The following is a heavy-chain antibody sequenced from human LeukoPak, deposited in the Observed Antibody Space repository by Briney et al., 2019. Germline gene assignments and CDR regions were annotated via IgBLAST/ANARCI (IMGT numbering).Heavy chain of an antibody. D-gene: IGHD3-3*01. J-gene: IGHJ4*02. CDR3: ARSRVWSDYWGYFDY. CDR1: GDSINSLDL. Sequence: PSGTLSLTCTVSGDSINSLDLWSWVRQPPGEGLEWIGYVYHSGSTNYNPSHKSRVTVSVDMAKNQISLKMSSVTAADTAVFYCARSRVWSDYWGYFDYWGQGILVTVSS. V-gene: IGHV4-4*02. CDR2: VYHSGST.